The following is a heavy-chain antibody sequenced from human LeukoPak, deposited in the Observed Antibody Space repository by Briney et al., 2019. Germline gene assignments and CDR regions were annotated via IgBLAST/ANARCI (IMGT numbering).Heavy chain of an antibody. V-gene: IGHV1-69*06. Sequence: AASVKVSCKASGGTFSSYAISWVRQAPGQGLEWMGGIIPIFGTANYAQKFQGRVTITADKSTSTAYMELSSLRSEDTAVYYCARVPGEQLEDAFDIWGQGTMVTVSS. J-gene: IGHJ3*02. D-gene: IGHD6-13*01. CDR1: GGTFSSYA. CDR3: ARVPGEQLEDAFDI. CDR2: IIPIFGTA.